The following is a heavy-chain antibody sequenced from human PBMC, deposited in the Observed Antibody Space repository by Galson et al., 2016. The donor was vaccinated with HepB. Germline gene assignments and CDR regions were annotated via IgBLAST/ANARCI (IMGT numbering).Heavy chain of an antibody. CDR2: ISSGRATM. CDR3: ARDLGNNPVAARAFDS. D-gene: IGHD6-6*01. Sequence: SLRLSCAASGFTFNNYSMNWVRQAPGKGLEWVSSISSGRATMYFADSVKGRFTISRDNAKNSLYLQMNSLRAEDTAVYYCARDLGNNPVAARAFDSWGQGTLVTVSS. V-gene: IGHV3-48*01. CDR1: GFTFNNYS. J-gene: IGHJ4*02.